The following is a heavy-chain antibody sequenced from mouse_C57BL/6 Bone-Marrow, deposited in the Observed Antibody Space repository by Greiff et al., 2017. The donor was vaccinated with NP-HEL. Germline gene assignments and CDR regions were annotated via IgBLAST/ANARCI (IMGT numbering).Heavy chain of an antibody. CDR2: ISSGGDYI. Sequence: EVKLVESGEGLVKPGGSLKLSCAASGFTFSSYAMSWVRQTPEKRLEWVAYISSGGDYIYYADTVKGRFTISRDNARNTLYLQMSSLKSEDTAMYYCTRDLPYYYGSSSCAYWGQGTLVTVSA. V-gene: IGHV5-9-1*02. CDR3: TRDLPYYYGSSSCAY. CDR1: GFTFSSYA. D-gene: IGHD1-1*01. J-gene: IGHJ3*01.